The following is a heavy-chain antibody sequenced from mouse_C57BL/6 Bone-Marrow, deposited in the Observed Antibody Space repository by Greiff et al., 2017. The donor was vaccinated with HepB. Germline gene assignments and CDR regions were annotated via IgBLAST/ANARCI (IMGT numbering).Heavy chain of an antibody. V-gene: IGHV2-6*03. CDR2: IWSDGST. CDR1: GFSLTSYG. Sequence: VHLVESGPGLVAPSQSLSITCTVSGFSLTSYGVHWVRQPPGKGLEWLVVIWSDGSTTYNSALKSRLSISKDNSKSQVFLKMNSLQTDDTAMYYCAREGGYYGFYAMDYWGQGTSVTVSS. J-gene: IGHJ4*01. CDR3: AREGGYYGFYAMDY. D-gene: IGHD1-1*01.